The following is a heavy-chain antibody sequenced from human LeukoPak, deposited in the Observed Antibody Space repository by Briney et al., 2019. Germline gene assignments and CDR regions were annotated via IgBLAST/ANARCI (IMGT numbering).Heavy chain of an antibody. CDR2: IYYRGGT. J-gene: IGHJ4*02. CDR1: GGSISSYY. V-gene: IGHV4-59*08. CDR3: ARGRLIVAPGVYYFEY. Sequence: SETLSLTCTVSGGSISSYYWSWIRQPPGKGLEWIGYIYYRGGTNYNPSLERRVTIWGDTSKNEFSLKLTSVTATDTAVYYCARGRLIVAPGVYYFEYWGQGTLVAVSS. D-gene: IGHD5-12*01.